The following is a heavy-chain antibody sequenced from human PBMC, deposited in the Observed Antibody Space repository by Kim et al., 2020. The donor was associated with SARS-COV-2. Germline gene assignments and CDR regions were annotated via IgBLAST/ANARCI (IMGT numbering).Heavy chain of an antibody. V-gene: IGHV1-8*01. CDR3: ARGRGQLWHDFDY. J-gene: IGHJ4*02. Sequence: YAQKFQGRVTMTRNTSISTAYMELSSLRSEDTAVYYCARGRGQLWHDFDYWGQGTLVTVSS. D-gene: IGHD5-18*01.